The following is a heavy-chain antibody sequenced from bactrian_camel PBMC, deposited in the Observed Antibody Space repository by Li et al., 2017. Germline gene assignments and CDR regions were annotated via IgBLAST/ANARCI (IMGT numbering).Heavy chain of an antibody. Sequence: HVQLVESGGGSVQAGGSLTLSCAASGVTSSRYCMGWFRQAPGKEREGVAGIDSDGRKDYADSVKGRFTISQDNAKNTVDLQMNSLKPEDTAMYYCAAVRHFHCESLSPGAFTYWGQGTQVTVS. D-gene: IGHD1*01. CDR1: GVTSSRYC. CDR2: IDSDGRK. J-gene: IGHJ4*01. CDR3: AAVRHFHCESLSPGAFTY. V-gene: IGHV3S9*01.